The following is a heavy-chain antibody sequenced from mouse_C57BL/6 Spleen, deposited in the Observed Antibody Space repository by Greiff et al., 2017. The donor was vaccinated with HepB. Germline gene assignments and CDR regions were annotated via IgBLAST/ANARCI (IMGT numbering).Heavy chain of an antibody. CDR3: ARGVTTVGHWYFDV. V-gene: IGHV1-82*01. J-gene: IGHJ1*03. D-gene: IGHD1-1*01. Sequence: QVQLQQSGPELVKPGASVKISCKASGYAFSSSWMNWVKQRPGKGLEWIGRIYPGDGDTNYNGKFKGKATLTADKSSSTAYMQLSSLTSEDSAVYFCARGVTTVGHWYFDVWGTGTTVTVSS. CDR2: IYPGDGDT. CDR1: GYAFSSSW.